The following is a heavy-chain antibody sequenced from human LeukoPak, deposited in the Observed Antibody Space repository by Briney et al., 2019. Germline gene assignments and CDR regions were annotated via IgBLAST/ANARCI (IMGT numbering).Heavy chain of an antibody. CDR1: GFTFNNYA. J-gene: IGHJ5*01. CDR3: AKEPREYCSSTSCPNWFDF. D-gene: IGHD2-2*01. Sequence: GGSLRLSCAASGFTFNNYAMSWVRQAPGKGLEWVSTISASGGTTYYADSVKGRFTISRDNSENTLFLQMNSLGAEDTAVYYCAKEPREYCSSTSCPNWFDFWGQGTLVTVSS. V-gene: IGHV3-23*01. CDR2: ISASGGTT.